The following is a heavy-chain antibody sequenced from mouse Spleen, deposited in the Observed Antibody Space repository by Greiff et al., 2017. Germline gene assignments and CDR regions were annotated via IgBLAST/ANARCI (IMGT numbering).Heavy chain of an antibody. J-gene: IGHJ4*01. Sequence: DVQLQESGPGLVKPSQSLSLTCSVTGYSITSGYYWNWIRQFPGNKLEWMGYISYDGSNNYNPSLKNRISITRDTSKNQFFLKLNSVTTEDTATYYCASQTARASYYYAMDYWGQGTSVTVSS. CDR3: ASQTARASYYYAMDY. CDR1: GYSITSGYY. V-gene: IGHV3-6*01. D-gene: IGHD3-2*01. CDR2: ISYDGSN.